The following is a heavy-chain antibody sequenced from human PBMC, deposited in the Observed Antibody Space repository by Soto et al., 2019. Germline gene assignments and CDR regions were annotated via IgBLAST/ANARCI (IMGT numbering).Heavy chain of an antibody. CDR3: ARDGGRHSGGIDY. V-gene: IGHV1-69*01. D-gene: IGHD1-26*01. J-gene: IGHJ4*02. CDR1: GGTFSSYS. CDR2: IIPIIGTA. Sequence: QVQLVQSGAEVKKPGSSVKVSCKASGGTFSSYSINWVRQAPGQGLEWMGEIIPIIGTANYAQKFQGRVPITADESTSTAYMELSSPRSEDTAVYYCARDGGRHSGGIDYWGQGTLVTVSS.